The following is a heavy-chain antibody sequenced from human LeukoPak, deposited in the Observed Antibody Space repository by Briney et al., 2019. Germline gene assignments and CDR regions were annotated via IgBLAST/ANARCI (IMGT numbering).Heavy chain of an antibody. CDR1: GFTFSTYD. CDR3: IRESNYYDSSTSLGYFDL. CDR2: IDTAGGT. D-gene: IGHD3-22*01. V-gene: IGHV3-13*04. J-gene: IGHJ2*01. Sequence: GGSLRLSCAAAGFTFSTYDMHWVRQAAGKLLEWVSVIDTAGGTYYPGSVKGRFTISSENTKNSLYLQMNSLRAGDTAVYYCIRESNYYDSSTSLGYFDLWGRGTLVTVSS.